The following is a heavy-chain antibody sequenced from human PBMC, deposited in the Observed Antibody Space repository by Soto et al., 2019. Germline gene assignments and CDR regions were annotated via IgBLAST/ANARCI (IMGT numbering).Heavy chain of an antibody. CDR3: ARDQYYYGSGSYYNVYYYDGMDV. CDR2: INAGNGNT. Sequence: ASVKVSCKASGYTFTSYAMHWVRQAPGQRLEWMGWINAGNGNTKYSQKFQGRVTITRDTSASTAYMELSSLRSEDTAVYYCARDQYYYGSGSYYNVYYYDGMDVWGQGTTVTVSS. D-gene: IGHD3-10*01. V-gene: IGHV1-3*01. J-gene: IGHJ6*02. CDR1: GYTFTSYA.